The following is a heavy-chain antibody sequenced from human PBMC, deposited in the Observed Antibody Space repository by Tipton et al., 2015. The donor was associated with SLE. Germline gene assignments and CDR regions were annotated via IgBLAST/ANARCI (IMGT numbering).Heavy chain of an antibody. CDR2: IYYTGST. Sequence: TLSLTCTVSGVSINSHYWSWIRQPPGKGLEWIGYIYYTGSTNYSPSLKSRVTISVDTSKNQFSLKLSSVTAADTAVYYCASHGEDYFDYWGQGTLVTVSS. CDR1: GVSINSHY. J-gene: IGHJ4*02. V-gene: IGHV4-59*11. CDR3: ASHGEDYFDY.